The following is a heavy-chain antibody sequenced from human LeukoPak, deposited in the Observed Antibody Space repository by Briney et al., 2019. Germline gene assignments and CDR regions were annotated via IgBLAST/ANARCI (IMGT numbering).Heavy chain of an antibody. V-gene: IGHV5-51*01. CDR2: IYAGDSST. J-gene: IGHJ4*02. CDR1: GFTFSTYS. D-gene: IGHD3-16*01. CDR3: ARHSCYDS. Sequence: GESLKISCKGSGFTFSTYSFAWVRQVPGKGLEWTGVIYAGDSSTRYSPSFQGQVTISVDKSISTAYLQWRSLKASDSAIYYCARHSCYDSWGQGTLVTVSS.